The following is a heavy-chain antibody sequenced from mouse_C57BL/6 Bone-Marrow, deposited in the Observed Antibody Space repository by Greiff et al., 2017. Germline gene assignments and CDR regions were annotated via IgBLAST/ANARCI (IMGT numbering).Heavy chain of an antibody. D-gene: IGHD1-1*01. CDR2: IYPSSGNT. Sequence: QVQLKEPGAELARPGASVKLSCKASGYTFTSYGIRWVKQRTGQGLEWIGEIYPSSGNTYYNQKFKGKATLTADKSSSTAYMELRSLTSEDSAVYFWAREYDYYGSSFYWYFEGWGTGTTVTVSS. CDR3: AREYDYYGSSFYWYFEG. CDR1: GYTFTSYG. J-gene: IGHJ1*03. V-gene: IGHV1-81*01.